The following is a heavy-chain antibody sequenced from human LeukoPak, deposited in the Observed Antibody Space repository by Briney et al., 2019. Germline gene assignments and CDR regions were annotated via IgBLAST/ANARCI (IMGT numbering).Heavy chain of an antibody. CDR1: GDSIRNYY. CDR3: VRDVGGSGWFDS. V-gene: IGHV4-4*07. J-gene: IGHJ5*01. D-gene: IGHD1-26*01. Sequence: SETLSLTCTVSGDSIRNYYRSWIRQPAGQGLEWIGRIYSTGTTNYNPSLKSRVTMSVDTSTKQFSLRLSSVTAADTAVYYCVRDVGGSGWFDSWGQGTLVTVSS. CDR2: IYSTGTT.